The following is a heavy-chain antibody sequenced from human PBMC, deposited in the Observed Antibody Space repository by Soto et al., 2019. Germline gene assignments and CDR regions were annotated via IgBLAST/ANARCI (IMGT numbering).Heavy chain of an antibody. CDR1: GYTFNIYG. CDR3: ARELSALGTIDF. Sequence: QVQLVQSEAEVKKRGASVKVSCKASGYTFNIYGISWVRQAPGQGLEWMGWISPYNDNKKYAQNLQGRVTMTTDTSTSTAYMELRSLRSDDTAVYYCARELSALGTIDFWGQGTMVTVSS. D-gene: IGHD1-7*01. CDR2: ISPYNDNK. J-gene: IGHJ4*02. V-gene: IGHV1-18*01.